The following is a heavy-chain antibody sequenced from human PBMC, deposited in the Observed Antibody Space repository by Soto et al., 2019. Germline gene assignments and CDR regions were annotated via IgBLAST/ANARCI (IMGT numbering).Heavy chain of an antibody. CDR3: ARVRSSGMEFDY. CDR1: GYIFTTYS. Sequence: QVQLVQSGAEMKRPGASVILSCKASGYIFTTYSIHWVRQTAGQGLEWMAKVDPRDGSTGYAQKFRGRVSMAWDTSTGTVSMEVSSLTSEDSATYYCARVRSSGMEFDYWGQGTEVTVSS. J-gene: IGHJ4*02. CDR2: VDPRDGST. V-gene: IGHV1-46*01. D-gene: IGHD3-22*01.